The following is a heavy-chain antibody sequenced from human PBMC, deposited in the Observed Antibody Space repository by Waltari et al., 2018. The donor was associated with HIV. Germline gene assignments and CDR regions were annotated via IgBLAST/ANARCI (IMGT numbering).Heavy chain of an antibody. CDR3: AIYCSSTSCHYYGMDV. CDR2: ISAYNGNT. CDR1: GYTFTSYG. Sequence: QVQLVQSGAEVKKPGASVKVSCKASGYTFTSYGISWVRQAPGQGLEWMGWISAYNGNTNYAQKLQGRVTMTTDTSTSTAYMELRSLRSDDTAVYYCAIYCSSTSCHYYGMDVWGQGTTVTVSS. D-gene: IGHD2-2*01. J-gene: IGHJ6*02. V-gene: IGHV1-18*01.